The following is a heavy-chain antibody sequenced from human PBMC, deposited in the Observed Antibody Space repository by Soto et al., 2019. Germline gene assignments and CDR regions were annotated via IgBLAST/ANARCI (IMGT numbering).Heavy chain of an antibody. CDR2: ISSNGGST. V-gene: IGHV3-64*01. CDR3: ARMDYYYYYYMDV. Sequence: GGSLRLSCAASGFTFSSYAMHWVRQAPGKGLEYVSAISSNGGSTYYANSVKGRFTISRDNSKNTLYLQMGSLRAEDMAVYYCARMDYYYYYYMDVWGKGTTVTVSS. J-gene: IGHJ6*03. CDR1: GFTFSSYA.